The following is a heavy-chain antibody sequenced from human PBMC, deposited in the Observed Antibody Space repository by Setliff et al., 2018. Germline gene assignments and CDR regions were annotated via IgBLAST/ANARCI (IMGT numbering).Heavy chain of an antibody. CDR1: GGSFSGYY. CDR3: AREQWLDPPGYYYMDV. D-gene: IGHD6-19*01. Sequence: SETLSLTCAVYGGSFSGYYWSWIRQPAGKGLEWIGHIYIGGSANYNPSLKSRVTMSIDTSKNQFSLKLNSVTAADMAVYYCAREQWLDPPGYYYMDVWAKGTAVTVSS. V-gene: IGHV4-4*07. CDR2: IYIGGSA. J-gene: IGHJ6*03.